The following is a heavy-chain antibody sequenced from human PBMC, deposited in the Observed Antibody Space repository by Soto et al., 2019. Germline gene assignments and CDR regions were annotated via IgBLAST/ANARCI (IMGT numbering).Heavy chain of an antibody. CDR3: AKLSGYCTNGVCYASDY. D-gene: IGHD2-8*01. J-gene: IGHJ4*02. CDR1: GFTFDDYA. CDR2: ISWNSGSI. Sequence: EVQLVESGGGLVQPGRSLRLSCAASGFTFDDYAMHWVRQAPGKGLEWVSGISWNSGSIGYADSVKGRFTISRDNAKNSLYLQMNSLRAEDTALYYCAKLSGYCTNGVCYASDYWGQGTLVTVSS. V-gene: IGHV3-9*01.